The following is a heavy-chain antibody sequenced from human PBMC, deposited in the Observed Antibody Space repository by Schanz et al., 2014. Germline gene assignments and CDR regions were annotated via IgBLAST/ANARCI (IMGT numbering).Heavy chain of an antibody. Sequence: EVQLLESGGGLVQPGGSLRLSCAASGFTFSIYGMSWVRQAPGKGLEWVSRMIGSGSSVFYADSVKGRFTISRDNLKNTVYLQMNSLRAGDTAVYYCAKDGRLPYYGTGSDFDYWGQGTPVTVSS. CDR3: AKDGRLPYYGTGSDFDY. D-gene: IGHD3-22*01. V-gene: IGHV3-23*01. CDR2: MIGSGSSV. CDR1: GFTFSIYG. J-gene: IGHJ4*02.